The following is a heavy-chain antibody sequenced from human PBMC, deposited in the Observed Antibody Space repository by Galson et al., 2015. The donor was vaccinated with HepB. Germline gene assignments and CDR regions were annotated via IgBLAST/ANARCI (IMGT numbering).Heavy chain of an antibody. V-gene: IGHV1-69*13. CDR2: IIPIFGTA. Sequence: SVQVSCKASGGTFSSNANSWVRQAPRQGLEWMGGIIPIFGTANYAQKLQGRVTITADESKSTAYMELSSLRAVDTAVYYCARDACSGRYFVYYWGQGTLVTVSS. J-gene: IGHJ4*02. CDR3: ARDACSGRYFVYY. D-gene: IGHD1-26*01. CDR1: GGTFSSNA.